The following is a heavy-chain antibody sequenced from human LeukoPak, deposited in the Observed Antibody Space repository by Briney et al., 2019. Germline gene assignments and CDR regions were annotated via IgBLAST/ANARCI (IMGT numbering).Heavy chain of an antibody. CDR3: ARGLPGYCSSTSCESPYYYYMDV. V-gene: IGHV1-46*01. J-gene: IGHJ6*03. CDR2: INPSGGTT. Sequence: ASVKVSCKASGYTFTSYYMHWVRQAPGQGLEWMGIINPSGGTTSYAQKFQGRVTMTTDTSTSTAYMELRSLRSDDTAVYYCARGLPGYCSSTSCESPYYYYMDVWGKGTTVTVSS. D-gene: IGHD2-2*01. CDR1: GYTFTSYY.